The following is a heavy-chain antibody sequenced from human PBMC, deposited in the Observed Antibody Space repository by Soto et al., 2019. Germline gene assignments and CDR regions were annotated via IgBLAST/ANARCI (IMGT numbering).Heavy chain of an antibody. CDR2: FDPEDGET. D-gene: IGHD3-10*01. V-gene: IGHV1-24*01. CDR1: GYTLTELS. CDR3: ATVPYYYGSGSYPYNWFDP. Sequence: GASVKVSCKVSGYTLTELSMHWVRQSPGKGLDWMGGFDPEDGETIYAQKFQGRVTMTEDTSTDTAYMELSSLRSEDTAVYYCATVPYYYGSGSYPYNWFDPWGQGTLVTVSS. J-gene: IGHJ5*02.